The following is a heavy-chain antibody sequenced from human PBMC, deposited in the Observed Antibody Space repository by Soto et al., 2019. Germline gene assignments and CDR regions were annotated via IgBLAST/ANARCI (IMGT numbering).Heavy chain of an antibody. CDR3: AREGASSGYGNVGFDF. V-gene: IGHV3-30-3*01. CDR1: GFTFSSFA. Sequence: PGGSLRLSCAASGFTFSSFAMHWVRQAPGKGLEWVAVISFGNNKYYADSVKGRFTISRDNSKNTLYLHMNSLGPEDTAVYYCAREGASSGYGNVGFDFWGQGTLVTVSS. J-gene: IGHJ4*02. D-gene: IGHD5-12*01. CDR2: ISFGNNK.